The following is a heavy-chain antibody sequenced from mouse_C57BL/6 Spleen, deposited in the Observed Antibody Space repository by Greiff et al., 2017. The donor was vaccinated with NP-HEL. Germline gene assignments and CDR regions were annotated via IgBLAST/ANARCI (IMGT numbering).Heavy chain of an antibody. CDR2: IDPSDSET. J-gene: IGHJ4*01. CDR3: ARRAGVYYAMDY. V-gene: IGHV1-52*01. D-gene: IGHD3-1*01. Sequence: QVQLKQPGAELVRPGSSVKLSCKASGYTFTSYWMHWVKQRPIQGLEWIGNIDPSDSETHYNQKFKDKATLTVDKSSSTAYMQLSSLTSEDSAVYYCARRAGVYYAMDYWGQGTSVTVSS. CDR1: GYTFTSYW.